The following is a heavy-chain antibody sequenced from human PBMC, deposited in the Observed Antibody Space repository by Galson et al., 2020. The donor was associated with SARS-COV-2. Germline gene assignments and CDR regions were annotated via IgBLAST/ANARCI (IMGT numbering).Heavy chain of an antibody. CDR3: ARGAVQEWFGYVSFDY. J-gene: IGHJ4*02. CDR2: TYYRSTWYN. CDR1: GYSFSSNSAT. Sequence: SQTLSLTCAISGYSFSSNSATWNRKRQSPSRGLEWLGRTYYRSTWYNDYAVAVKSRITINSDTSKNQFSLHLNSVTPEDTAVYYCARGAVQEWFGYVSFDYWGQGTLVTVSS. V-gene: IGHV6-1*01. D-gene: IGHD3-10*01.